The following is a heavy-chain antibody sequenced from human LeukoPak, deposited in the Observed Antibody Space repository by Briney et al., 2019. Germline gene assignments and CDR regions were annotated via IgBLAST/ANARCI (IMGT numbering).Heavy chain of an antibody. J-gene: IGHJ5*02. V-gene: IGHV3-23*01. CDR1: GFPFSSKW. CDR3: AKGGALDP. Sequence: PGGSLRLSCAASGFPFSSKWMSWVRQAQGEGLEWVAVISDSGSSTYYADSVKGRFTISRDNSKNTLYLQMNSLRAEDTAVYYCAKGGALDPWGQGTLVTVSS. CDR2: ISDSGSST.